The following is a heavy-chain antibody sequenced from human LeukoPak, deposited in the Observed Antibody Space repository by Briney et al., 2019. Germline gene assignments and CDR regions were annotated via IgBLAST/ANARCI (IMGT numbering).Heavy chain of an antibody. CDR3: AREKGNWNYEYGAFDI. V-gene: IGHV7-4-1*02. D-gene: IGHD1-7*01. J-gene: IGHJ3*02. CDR2: INTNTGNP. Sequence: SVKVSCKASGYTFTDYAMNWVRQAPGQGLEWMGWINTNTGNPTYAQGFTGRFVFSLDTSVSTAYLQISSLEAEDTAVYYCAREKGNWNYEYGAFDIWGQGTMVTVSS. CDR1: GYTFTDYA.